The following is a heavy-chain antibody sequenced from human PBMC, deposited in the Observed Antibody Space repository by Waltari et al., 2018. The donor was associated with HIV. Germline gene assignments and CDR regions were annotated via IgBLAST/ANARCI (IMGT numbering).Heavy chain of an antibody. J-gene: IGHJ6*02. CDR2: IYYSGST. V-gene: IGHV4-59*08. CDR3: ARHSLTSNDIVGPPQYGMDV. CDR1: GGSISSYY. D-gene: IGHD1-1*01. Sequence: QVQLQESGPGLVKPSETLSLTCTVSGGSISSYYWSWIRQPPGKGLEWIGYIYYSGSTNYNPSLKSRVTISVDTSKNQFSLKLSSVTAADTAVYYCARHSLTSNDIVGPPQYGMDVWGQGTTVTVSS.